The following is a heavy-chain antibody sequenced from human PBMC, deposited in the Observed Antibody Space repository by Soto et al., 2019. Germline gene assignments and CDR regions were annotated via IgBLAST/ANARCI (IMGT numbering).Heavy chain of an antibody. CDR2: INHSGST. J-gene: IGHJ4*02. CDR1: GGSFSGYY. D-gene: IGHD5-12*01. Sequence: ETLSLTCAVYGGSFSGYYWSWIRQPPGKGLEWIGEINHSGSTNYNPSLKSRVTISVDTSKNQFSLKLSSVTAADTAVYYCARGEMATIRIGYFDYWGQGTLVTVSS. CDR3: ARGEMATIRIGYFDY. V-gene: IGHV4-34*01.